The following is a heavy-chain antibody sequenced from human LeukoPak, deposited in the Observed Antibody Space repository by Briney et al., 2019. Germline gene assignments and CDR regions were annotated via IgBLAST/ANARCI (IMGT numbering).Heavy chain of an antibody. CDR2: ISSSGSTI. CDR1: GFTFSDYY. V-gene: IGHV3-11*01. CDR3: ARDRLSDYADY. Sequence: GGSLRLSCAASGFTFSDYYMSWIRQAPGKGLEWVSYISSSGSTIYYAGSVKGRFTISRDNAKNSLYLQMNSLRAEDTAVYYCARDRLSDYADYWGQGTLVTVSS. J-gene: IGHJ4*02. D-gene: IGHD4-17*01.